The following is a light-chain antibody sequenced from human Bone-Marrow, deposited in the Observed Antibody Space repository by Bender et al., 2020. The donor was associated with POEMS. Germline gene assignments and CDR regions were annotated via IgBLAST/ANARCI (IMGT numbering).Light chain of an antibody. CDR3: AAWDDRLRV. Sequence: SYVLTQPPSVSVAPGKTARITCGGNNIGSKSVHWYQRKPGQAPVLVVYDDSDRPSGVPDRFSGSKSGTSASLAIGGLRSEDEADYYCAAWDDRLRVFGGGTKLTVL. J-gene: IGLJ3*02. V-gene: IGLV3-21*03. CDR2: DDS. CDR1: NIGSKS.